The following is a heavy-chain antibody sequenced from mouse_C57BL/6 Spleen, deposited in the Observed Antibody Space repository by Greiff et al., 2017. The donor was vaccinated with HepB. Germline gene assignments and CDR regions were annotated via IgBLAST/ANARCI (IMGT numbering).Heavy chain of an antibody. V-gene: IGHV1-54*01. J-gene: IGHJ1*03. CDR3: ARQLGWYFDV. CDR2: INPGSGGT. Sequence: QVHLQQSGAELVRPGTSVKVSCKASGYAFTNYLIEWVKQRPGQGLEWIGVINPGSGGTNYNEKFKGKATLTADKSSSTAYMQLSSLTSEDSAVYFCARQLGWYFDVWGTGTTVTVSS. CDR1: GYAFTNYL. D-gene: IGHD4-1*02.